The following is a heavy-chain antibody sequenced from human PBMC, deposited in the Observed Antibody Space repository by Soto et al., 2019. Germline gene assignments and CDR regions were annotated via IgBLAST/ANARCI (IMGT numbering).Heavy chain of an antibody. D-gene: IGHD6-19*01. CDR3: ARPIEGGWYDYYYGMDV. J-gene: IGHJ6*02. Sequence: SVKVSCKASGGTFSSYATSWVRQAPGQGLEWMGGIIPIFGTANYAQKFQGRVTITADESTSTAYMELSSLRSEDTAVYYCARPIEGGWYDYYYGMDVWGQGTTVTVSS. CDR1: GGTFSSYA. V-gene: IGHV1-69*13. CDR2: IIPIFGTA.